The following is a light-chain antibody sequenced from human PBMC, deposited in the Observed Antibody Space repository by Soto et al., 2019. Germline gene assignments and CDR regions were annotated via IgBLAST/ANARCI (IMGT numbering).Light chain of an antibody. CDR1: QTISNW. J-gene: IGKJ1*01. Sequence: DIQMTQSPSTLSASVGDIVTITCRASQTISNWLAWYQQKPGKAPKLLIYDASTLESGVPSRFSGSGSGTEFTLTISTLQPDDFATYYCQQYNTYTWTFGQGTKVEIK. CDR3: QQYNTYTWT. CDR2: DAS. V-gene: IGKV1-5*01.